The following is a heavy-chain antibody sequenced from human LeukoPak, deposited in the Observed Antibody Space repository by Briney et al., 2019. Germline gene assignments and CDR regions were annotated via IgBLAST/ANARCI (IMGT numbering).Heavy chain of an antibody. J-gene: IGHJ4*02. Sequence: GEYPQISWKGFGYRFTSFWIAWVRQLPGKGQERMGISYHGVPDTSDSPSFQGQVTNSADKSISTAYRQWSSLKASDTAMYYCARQRDNVWGSYRYTQPFDYWGQGTLVTVSS. V-gene: IGHV5-51*01. D-gene: IGHD3-16*02. CDR2: SYHGVPDT. CDR3: ARQRDNVWGSYRYTQPFDY. CDR1: GYRFTSFW.